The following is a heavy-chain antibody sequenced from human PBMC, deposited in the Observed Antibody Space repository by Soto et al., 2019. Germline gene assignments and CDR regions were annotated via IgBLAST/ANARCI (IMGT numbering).Heavy chain of an antibody. J-gene: IGHJ4*02. CDR3: ARENWFYDY. CDR2: ISPDGSEE. CDR1: GFSFEIYW. D-gene: IGHD3-10*01. V-gene: IGHV3-7*01. Sequence: GGSLRLSCAASGFSFEIYWMGWVRQAPGKGLEWVANISPDGSEEYYLDSVKGRFTISRDNAKNSVYLQMNSLVGDDTAVYFCARENWFYDYWGQGTPVTVSS.